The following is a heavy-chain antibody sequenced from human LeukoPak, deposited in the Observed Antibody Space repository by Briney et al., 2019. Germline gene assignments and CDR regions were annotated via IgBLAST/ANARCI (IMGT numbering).Heavy chain of an antibody. CDR2: IYSSGST. Sequence: GGSLRLSCAASGITVSSDYMSWVRQAPGKGLEWVSVIYSSGSTYYADSVKGRFTISRDNSKSTLYLQMSSLRPEDTAVYYCARGGGAYCGGDCYRNFDYWGQGNLVTVSS. J-gene: IGHJ4*02. D-gene: IGHD2-21*02. CDR1: GITVSSDY. V-gene: IGHV3-66*02. CDR3: ARGGGAYCGGDCYRNFDY.